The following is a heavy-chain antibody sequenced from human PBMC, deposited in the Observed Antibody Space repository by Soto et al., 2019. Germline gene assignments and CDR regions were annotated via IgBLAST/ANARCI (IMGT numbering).Heavy chain of an antibody. J-gene: IGHJ6*03. CDR1: GFTFSSYA. D-gene: IGHD3-3*01. V-gene: IGHV3-23*01. CDR3: AKIPITIFGVVIITYYYYMDV. Sequence: EVQLLESGGGLVQPGGSLRLSCAASGFTFSSYAMSWVRQAPGKGLEWVSAISGSGGSTYYADSVKGRFTISRDNSKNTLYLQMNGLITEDTAVYYCAKIPITIFGVVIITYYYYMDVCGNGTTVTVSS. CDR2: ISGSGGST.